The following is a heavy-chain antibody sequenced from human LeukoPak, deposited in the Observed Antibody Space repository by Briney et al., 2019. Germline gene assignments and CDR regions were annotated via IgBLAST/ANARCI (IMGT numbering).Heavy chain of an antibody. Sequence: GGSLTLSCAASGFTFSSYEMNWVRQAPGKGLEWVSYISSSGSTIYYADSVKGRFTISRDNAKNSQYLQMNSLRAEDTAVYYCAREGPIFYYFDYWGQGTLVTVSS. D-gene: IGHD3-9*01. CDR3: AREGPIFYYFDY. CDR1: GFTFSSYE. J-gene: IGHJ4*02. CDR2: ISSSGSTI. V-gene: IGHV3-48*03.